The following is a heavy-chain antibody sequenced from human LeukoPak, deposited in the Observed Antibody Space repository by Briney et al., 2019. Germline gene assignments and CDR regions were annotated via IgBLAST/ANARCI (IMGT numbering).Heavy chain of an antibody. J-gene: IGHJ6*04. D-gene: IGHD2-15*01. Sequence: GASVKVSCKASGYTFTSYGFSWVRQAPGQGLEWMGWISAYNGNTNYAQKFQGRVTMTTDTSTSTVYMELRSLRSDDTAVYYCAREPPRGGSDVWGKGTTVTISS. V-gene: IGHV1-18*01. CDR2: ISAYNGNT. CDR3: AREPPRGGSDV. CDR1: GYTFTSYG.